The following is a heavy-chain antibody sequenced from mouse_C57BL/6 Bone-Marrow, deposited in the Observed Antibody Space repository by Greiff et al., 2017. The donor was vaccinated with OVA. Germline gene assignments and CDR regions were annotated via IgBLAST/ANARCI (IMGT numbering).Heavy chain of an antibody. CDR1: GFTFSNYW. Sequence: EVKLEESGGGLVQPGGSMKLSCVASGFTFSNYWMNWVRQSPEKGLEWVAQIRLKSDNYATHYAESVKGRFTISRDDSKSSVYLQMNNLRAEDTGIYYCTGELLRPVDGAMDYWGQGTSVTVSS. CDR2: IRLKSDNYAT. D-gene: IGHD1-2*01. V-gene: IGHV6-3*01. J-gene: IGHJ4*01. CDR3: TGELLRPVDGAMDY.